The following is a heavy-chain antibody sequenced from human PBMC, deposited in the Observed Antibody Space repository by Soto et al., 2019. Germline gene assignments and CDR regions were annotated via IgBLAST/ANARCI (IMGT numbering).Heavy chain of an antibody. CDR1: GGSISSSN. V-gene: IGHV3-23*01. CDR2: ISGSGGST. D-gene: IGHD1-20*01. J-gene: IGHJ4*02. CDR3: AKGEYNWNPYYFDY. Sequence: VQLQESGPGLVKPSGTLSLTCAVSGGSISSSNWWSWVRQPPGKGLEWVSAISGSGGSTYYADSVKGRFTISRDNSKNTLYLQMNSLRAEDTAVYYCAKGEYNWNPYYFDYWGQGSLVTVSS.